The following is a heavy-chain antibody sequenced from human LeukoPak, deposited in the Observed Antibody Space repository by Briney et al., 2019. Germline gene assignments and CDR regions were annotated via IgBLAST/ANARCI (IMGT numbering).Heavy chain of an antibody. Sequence: SETLSLTCAVSGGSISSGGYSWRWIRQPPGKGLEWIGYIYHSGSTYYNPSLKSRVTISVDRSKNQFSLKLSSVTAADTAVYYCARGGAYCSGGSCYWFDPWGQGTLVTVSS. V-gene: IGHV4-30-2*01. CDR3: ARGGAYCSGGSCYWFDP. J-gene: IGHJ5*02. CDR2: IYHSGST. CDR1: GGSISSGGYS. D-gene: IGHD2-15*01.